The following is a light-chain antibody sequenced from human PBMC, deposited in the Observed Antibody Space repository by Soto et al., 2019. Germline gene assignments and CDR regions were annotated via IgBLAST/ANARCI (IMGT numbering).Light chain of an antibody. CDR2: GAS. Sequence: EIVCTYSAGTLSLSPGEGAPLSCRASQSVSSNLAWYQQKLGQAPRLLIYGASTRAPGIPARFSGSGSGTEFTLTISSPQSEDFAVYYCQQYDNWLRTFGHGTKVDI. CDR3: QQYDNWLRT. J-gene: IGKJ1*01. V-gene: IGKV3-15*01. CDR1: QSVSSN.